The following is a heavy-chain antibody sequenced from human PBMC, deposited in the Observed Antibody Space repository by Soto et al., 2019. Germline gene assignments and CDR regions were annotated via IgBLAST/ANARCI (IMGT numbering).Heavy chain of an antibody. CDR3: AREKGTAMALGY. CDR1: GYTFTSYY. J-gene: IGHJ4*02. V-gene: IGHV1-46*01. CDR2: INPSGGST. Sequence: QVQLVQSGAEVKKPGASVKVSCKASGYTFTSYYMHWVRQAPGQGLEWMGIINPSGGSTSYGQKFQGRVTMTRDTSTSTVYMELSSLRSEDMAVYYCAREKGTAMALGYWGQGTLVTVSS. D-gene: IGHD5-18*01.